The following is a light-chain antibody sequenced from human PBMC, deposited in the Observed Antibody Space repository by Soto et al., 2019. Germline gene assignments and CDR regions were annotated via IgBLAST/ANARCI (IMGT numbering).Light chain of an antibody. CDR2: DAS. J-gene: IGKJ1*01. Sequence: DIQMTQSPSTLSASVGDRVTITCRASQSITKWLAWYRQKPGKAPKLLIYDASSLESGVPSRFSGSGSGTDFTLTISSLQPDDFATYYCQQYYSYSRTFGQGTKVEIK. CDR3: QQYYSYSRT. CDR1: QSITKW. V-gene: IGKV1-5*01.